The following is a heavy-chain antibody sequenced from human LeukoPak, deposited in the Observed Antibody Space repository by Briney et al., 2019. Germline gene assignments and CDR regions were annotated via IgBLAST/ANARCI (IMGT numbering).Heavy chain of an antibody. D-gene: IGHD1-26*01. J-gene: IGHJ4*02. CDR3: ARVWVGATDY. Sequence: PGGSLRLSCAASGFTFSSYEMNWVRQAPGKGLEWVSYISSSGSTIYYADSVKGRFTISRDNAKHSLYLQMNSLRAEDTAVYYCARVWVGATDYWGQGTLVTVSS. CDR1: GFTFSSYE. CDR2: ISSSGSTI. V-gene: IGHV3-48*03.